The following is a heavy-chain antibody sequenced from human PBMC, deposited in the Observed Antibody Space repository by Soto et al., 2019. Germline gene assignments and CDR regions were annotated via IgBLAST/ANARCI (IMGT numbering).Heavy chain of an antibody. D-gene: IGHD1-26*01. Sequence: ASVKVSCRASGGTFSGYAISWVRQAPGQGLEWMGGIISIFCTADYAQKFQGRVTMTTDASTTTAYMELRSLRSDDEAVYYCARWGRSYNYYYSGMDVWGQGTTVAVSS. J-gene: IGHJ6*02. CDR1: GGTFSGYA. CDR2: IISIFCTA. V-gene: IGHV1-69*05. CDR3: ARWGRSYNYYYSGMDV.